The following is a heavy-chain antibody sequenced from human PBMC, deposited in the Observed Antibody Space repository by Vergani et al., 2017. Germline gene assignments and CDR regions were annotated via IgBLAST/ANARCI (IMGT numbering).Heavy chain of an antibody. CDR3: ARYDYGDYAVDY. CDR2: IYYSGST. J-gene: IGHJ4*02. V-gene: IGHV4-59*01. CDR1: GGSISSYY. Sequence: QVQLQESGPGLVKPSETLSLTCTVSGGSISSYYWSWIRQPPGKGLEWIGYIYYSGSTTYNPSLKSRVPISVDTSKNQFSLKLSSVTAADTDVYYCARYDYGDYAVDYWGQGTLVTVSS. D-gene: IGHD4-17*01.